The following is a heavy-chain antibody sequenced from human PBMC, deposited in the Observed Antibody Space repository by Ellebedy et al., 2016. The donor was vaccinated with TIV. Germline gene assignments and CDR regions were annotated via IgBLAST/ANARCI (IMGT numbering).Heavy chain of an antibody. CDR3: TRGGTSYSDY. D-gene: IGHD1-1*01. Sequence: SETLSLTCTVSGGSISSSFWSWIRQPAGKGLEWIGRIYTSGSTNYNPSLKSRVTMSVDTSKNQFSLKLSSVTAADTAMYYCTRGGTSYSDYWGQGTLVTVSS. J-gene: IGHJ4*02. CDR1: GGSISSSF. CDR2: IYTSGST. V-gene: IGHV4-4*07.